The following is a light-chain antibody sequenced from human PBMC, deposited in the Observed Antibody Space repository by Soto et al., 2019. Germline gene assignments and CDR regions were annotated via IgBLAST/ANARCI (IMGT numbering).Light chain of an antibody. CDR1: QSVNKH. CDR3: QQYGSSPRP. CDR2: GAS. J-gene: IGKJ1*01. Sequence: EIVLTQSPATLSVSPGERATLSCRASQSVNKHLAWYQQKPGQAPRLLIYGASSRATGIPDRFSGSGSGTDFTLTISRLEPEDFAVYYCQQYGSSPRPFGQGTKVDI. V-gene: IGKV3-20*01.